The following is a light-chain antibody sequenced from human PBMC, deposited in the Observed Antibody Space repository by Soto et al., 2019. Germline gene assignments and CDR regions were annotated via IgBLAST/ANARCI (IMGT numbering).Light chain of an antibody. Sequence: DIQMTQSPSTLSASVGDRVIITCRASQSISNWLAWYQQKPGKAPKXLIYDASSLESGVPSRFSGRGSGTQLTITISSLQPDDFETYYCQQYNSFSGTFGPGTKVDIK. J-gene: IGKJ1*01. V-gene: IGKV1-5*01. CDR2: DAS. CDR1: QSISNW. CDR3: QQYNSFSGT.